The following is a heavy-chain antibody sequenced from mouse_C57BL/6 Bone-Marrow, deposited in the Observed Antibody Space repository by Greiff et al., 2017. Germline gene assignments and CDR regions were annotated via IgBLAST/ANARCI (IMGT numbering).Heavy chain of an antibody. Sequence: EVHLVESGEGLVKPGGSLKLSCAASGFTFSSYAMSWVRPTPEKRLEWVAYISSGGDYIYYADTVKGRFPISRDNARNTLYLQMSSLKSEDTAMYYCTRVYYGSSLYFDYWGQGTTLTVSS. CDR1: GFTFSSYA. J-gene: IGHJ2*01. D-gene: IGHD1-1*01. CDR2: ISSGGDYI. V-gene: IGHV5-9-1*02. CDR3: TRVYYGSSLYFDY.